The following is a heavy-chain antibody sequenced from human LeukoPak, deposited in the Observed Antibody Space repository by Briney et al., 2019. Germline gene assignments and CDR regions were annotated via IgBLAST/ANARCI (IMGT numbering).Heavy chain of an antibody. CDR3: ARLVGYGGNPIDY. D-gene: IGHD4-23*01. Sequence: SETLSLTCTVSGGSISSSSYYWGWIRQPPGKGLEWIGSIYYSGSTYYNPSLKRRVTISVDTSKNQFSLKLSSVTAADTAVYYCARLVGYGGNPIDYWGQGTLVTVSS. CDR1: GGSISSSSYY. CDR2: IYYSGST. V-gene: IGHV4-39*01. J-gene: IGHJ4*02.